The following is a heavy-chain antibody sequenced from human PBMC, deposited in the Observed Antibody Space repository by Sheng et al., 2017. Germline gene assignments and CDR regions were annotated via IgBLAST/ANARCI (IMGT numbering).Heavy chain of an antibody. V-gene: IGHV4-61*02. D-gene: IGHD3-10*01. CDR1: GGSISSGSYY. CDR2: IYTSGST. J-gene: IGHJ4*02. Sequence: QVQLQESGPGLVKPSQTLSLTCTVSGGSISSGSYYWSWIRQPAGKGLEWIGRIYTSGSTNYNPSLKSRVTISVDTSKNQFSLKLSSVTAADTAVYYCARAPLWFGEPFDYWGQGTRGHRLL. CDR3: ARAPLWFGEPFDY.